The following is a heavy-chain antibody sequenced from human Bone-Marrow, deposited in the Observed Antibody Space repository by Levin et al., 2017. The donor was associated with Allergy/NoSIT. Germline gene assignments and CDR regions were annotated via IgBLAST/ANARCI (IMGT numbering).Heavy chain of an antibody. Sequence: GESLKISCKASGYTFTSYGISWVRQAPGQGLEWMGWISAYNGNTNYAQKLQGRVTMTTDTSTSTAYMELRSLRSDDTAVYYCARDLSLFIAARENDAFDIWGQGTMVTVSS. D-gene: IGHD6-6*01. CDR2: ISAYNGNT. CDR3: ARDLSLFIAARENDAFDI. V-gene: IGHV1-18*01. CDR1: GYTFTSYG. J-gene: IGHJ3*02.